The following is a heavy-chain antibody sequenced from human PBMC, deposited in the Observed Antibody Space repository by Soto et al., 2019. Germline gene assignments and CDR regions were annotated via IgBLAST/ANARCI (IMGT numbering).Heavy chain of an antibody. V-gene: IGHV1-2*04. D-gene: IGHD3-22*01. CDR2: INPNSGGT. Sequence: GASVKVSCKASGYTFTGYYMHWVRQAPGQGLEWMGWINPNSGGTNYAQKFQGWVTMARDTSISTAYMELSRLRSDDTAVYYCARSTNMIVVVIGAFVIWGQGTMVTVSS. J-gene: IGHJ3*02. CDR1: GYTFTGYY. CDR3: ARSTNMIVVVIGAFVI.